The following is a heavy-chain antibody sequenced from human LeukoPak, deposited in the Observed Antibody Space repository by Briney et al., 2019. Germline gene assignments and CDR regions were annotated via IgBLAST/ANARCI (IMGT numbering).Heavy chain of an antibody. D-gene: IGHD6-19*01. Sequence: PSETLSLTCTVSGGSISSTNYYWGWIRQPPGKGLEWIGSIYYSGSTYYNPSLKSRVTISVDTSKKQFSLKLSSVTAADTAVYYCAKGAGPPWFDPWGQGTLVTVSS. J-gene: IGHJ5*02. CDR1: GGSISSTNYY. CDR3: AKGAGPPWFDP. CDR2: IYYSGST. V-gene: IGHV4-39*07.